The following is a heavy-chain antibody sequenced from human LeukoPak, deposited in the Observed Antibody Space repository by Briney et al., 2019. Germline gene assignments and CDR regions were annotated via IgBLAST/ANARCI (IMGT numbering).Heavy chain of an antibody. CDR2: INHSGST. V-gene: IGHV4-34*01. CDR1: GGSFSSYY. D-gene: IGHD3-10*01. CDR3: ARSYGSGSYYKGNWFDP. J-gene: IGHJ5*02. Sequence: SETLSLTCAVYGGSFSSYYWSWIRQPPGKGLEWIGEINHSGSTNYNPSLKSRVTISVDTSKNQFSLKLSSVTAADTAVYYCARSYGSGSYYKGNWFDPWGQGTLVTVSS.